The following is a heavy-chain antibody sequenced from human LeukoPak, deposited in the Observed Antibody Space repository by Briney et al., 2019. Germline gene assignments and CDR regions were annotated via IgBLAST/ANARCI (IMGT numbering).Heavy chain of an antibody. CDR3: AKSGGYGLIDY. CDR1: GVFISSSSYY. Sequence: SETLSLTCNVSGVFISSSSYYWGWTRQPPGKGLEWIGSIYSSGSTYYNSSLKSRVTISIDTSKNQVSLKMSSVTAADTAVYYCAKSGGYGLIDYWGQGTLVTVSS. J-gene: IGHJ4*01. CDR2: IYSSGST. D-gene: IGHD6-25*01. V-gene: IGHV4-39*01.